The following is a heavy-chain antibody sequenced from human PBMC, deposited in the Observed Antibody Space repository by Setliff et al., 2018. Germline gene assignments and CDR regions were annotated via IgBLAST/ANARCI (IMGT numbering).Heavy chain of an antibody. J-gene: IGHJ4*02. Sequence: GGSLRLSCEASGFSFSTSTMNWVRQAPGKGLEWVSAISGRGGSTDYADSGKGRFTISRDNSKNTLYLQMDGLRAEDTAIYYCAGDPPGPHLVYTYWGQGALVTVSS. D-gene: IGHD3-16*01. CDR1: GFSFSTST. CDR3: AGDPPGPHLVYTY. V-gene: IGHV3-23*01. CDR2: ISGRGGST.